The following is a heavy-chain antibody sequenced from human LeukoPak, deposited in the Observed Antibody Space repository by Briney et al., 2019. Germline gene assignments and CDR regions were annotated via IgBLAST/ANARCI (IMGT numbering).Heavy chain of an antibody. CDR2: IIPIFGTA. CDR1: GYTFSSYT. D-gene: IGHD2-15*01. CDR3: ARVKGSGIADYYYYMDV. V-gene: IGHV1-69*05. Sequence: ASVKVSCKASGYTFSSYTMNWVRQAPGQGLEWMGGIIPIFGTANYAQKFQGRVTITTDESTSTAYMELSSLRSEDTAVYYCARVKGSGIADYYYYMDVWGKGTTVTVSS. J-gene: IGHJ6*03.